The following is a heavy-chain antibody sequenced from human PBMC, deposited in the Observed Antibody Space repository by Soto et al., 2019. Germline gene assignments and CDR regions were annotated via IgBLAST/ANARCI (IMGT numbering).Heavy chain of an antibody. V-gene: IGHV1-18*01. CDR1: GFTFTSYA. D-gene: IGHD3-16*01. CDR2: ISAYNGAT. J-gene: IGHJ4*02. Sequence: QVHLVQSGAEVKMPGASVKVSCKASGFTFTSYAITWVRQAPGQGLEWMGWISAYNGATTYAQNFQGRANMTTDSSTSTAYMELGSLTSDDTAVYFCARDFTGWPPDGVDSWGQGTLIIVSA. CDR3: ARDFTGWPPDGVDS.